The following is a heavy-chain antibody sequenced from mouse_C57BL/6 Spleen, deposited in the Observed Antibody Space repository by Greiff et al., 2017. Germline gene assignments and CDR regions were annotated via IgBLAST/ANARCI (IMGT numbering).Heavy chain of an antibody. D-gene: IGHD2-2*01. CDR2: IYPGSGST. Sequence: QVQLQQPGAELVKPGASVKMSCKASGYTFTSYWITWVKQRPGQGLEWIGDIYPGSGSTNYNEKFKSKATLTVDTSSSTAYMQLSSLTSEDSAVYYCGSTMVTYWYFDVWGTGTTVTVSS. CDR1: GYTFTSYW. J-gene: IGHJ1*03. CDR3: GSTMVTYWYFDV. V-gene: IGHV1-55*01.